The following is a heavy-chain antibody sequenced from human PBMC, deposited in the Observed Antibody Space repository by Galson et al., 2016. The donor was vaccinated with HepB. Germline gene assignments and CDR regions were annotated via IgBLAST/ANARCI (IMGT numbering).Heavy chain of an antibody. CDR1: GDSVSTDSAA. J-gene: IGHJ4*02. V-gene: IGHV6-1*01. CDR2: TYXXXKWXX. Sequence: CAISGDSVSTDSAAXXXIRXXXSRXXXWLXXTYXXXKWXXXYAXSVKXPITINPDTSKNQFSLQLKSVTPEDTAVYYCARGGGSGWSYYWSQGTLVTVSS. D-gene: IGHD6-19*01. CDR3: ARGGGSGWSYY.